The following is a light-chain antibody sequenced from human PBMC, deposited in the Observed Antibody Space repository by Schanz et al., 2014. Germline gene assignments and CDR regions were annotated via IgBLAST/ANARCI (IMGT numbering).Light chain of an antibody. CDR2: SND. J-gene: IGLJ1*01. CDR3: ASWDDSLSDLYV. CDR1: SSTIGSNY. V-gene: IGLV1-47*02. Sequence: QSVLTQPPSVSGTPGQRVTISCSGSSSTIGSNYVNWYQQLPGTAPKLLIYSNDQRPAGVPDRFSGSRSGTSASLTISGLRSGDAADYYCASWDDSLSDLYVFGSGTKLTVL.